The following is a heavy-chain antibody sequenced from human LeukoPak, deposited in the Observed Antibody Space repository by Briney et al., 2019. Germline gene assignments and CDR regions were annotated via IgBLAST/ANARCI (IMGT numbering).Heavy chain of an antibody. Sequence: SETLSLTCAVYGGSFSGHYWSWIRQPPGKGLEWIGEINHSGSTNYNPSLKSRVTISVDTSKNQFSLKLSSVTAADTAVYYCARSQARIAADNWFDPWGQGTLVTVSS. J-gene: IGHJ5*02. CDR1: GGSFSGHY. CDR2: INHSGST. CDR3: ARSQARIAADNWFDP. V-gene: IGHV4-34*01. D-gene: IGHD6-13*01.